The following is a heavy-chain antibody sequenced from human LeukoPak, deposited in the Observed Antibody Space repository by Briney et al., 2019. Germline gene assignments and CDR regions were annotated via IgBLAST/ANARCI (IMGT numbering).Heavy chain of an antibody. CDR1: GGSISSYY. CDR3: ARASLDDSRNWFDP. D-gene: IGHD3-22*01. V-gene: IGHV4-59*01. Sequence: PSETLSLTCIVSGGSISSYYWSWIRQPPGKGLEWIGYIHYSGSTNYNPSLKSRVIISVDTSKKQFSLKLNSVTAADTAVYYCARASLDDSRNWFDPWGQGTLV. CDR2: IHYSGST. J-gene: IGHJ5*02.